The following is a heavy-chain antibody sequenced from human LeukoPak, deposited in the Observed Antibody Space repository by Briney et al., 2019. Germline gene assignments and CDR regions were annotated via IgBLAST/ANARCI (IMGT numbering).Heavy chain of an antibody. Sequence: GGALRLSCAASGFTFSSYCMHWVRQAPGKGLEWVAFIRPDASKEYHADSVKGRFIISRDNSKKILHRQMNSLRVGDTAMYYCAKEAGLFDVWGQGAMVIVSS. J-gene: IGHJ3*01. CDR1: GFTFSSYC. V-gene: IGHV3-30*02. CDR2: IRPDASKE. CDR3: AKEAGLFDV.